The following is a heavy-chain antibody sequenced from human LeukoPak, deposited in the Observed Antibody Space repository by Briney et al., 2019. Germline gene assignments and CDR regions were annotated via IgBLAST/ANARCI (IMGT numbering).Heavy chain of an antibody. V-gene: IGHV1-18*01. CDR1: GYTFGNYG. CDR2: ISVHDGHT. D-gene: IGHD6-13*01. J-gene: IGHJ4*02. CDR3: ASHPPAADYNYFDY. Sequence: ASVKVSCKTSGYTFGNYGITWERQAPGQGLEWMGWISVHDGHTNYAEKFQGRVTMTADTSTNTAYMELTSLTSDDTAVYYCASHPPAADYNYFDYWGQGTLVTVSS.